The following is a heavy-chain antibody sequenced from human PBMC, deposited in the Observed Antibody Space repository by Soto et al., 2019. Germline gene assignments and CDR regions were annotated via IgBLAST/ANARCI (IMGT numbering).Heavy chain of an antibody. Sequence: PGGSLRLSCAASGFTFSSYAMSWVRQAPGKGLEWVSAISGSGGSTYCADSVKGRFTISRDNSKNTLYLQMNSLRAEDTAVYYCAKAPKVGGYGYMDVWGKGTTVTVSS. CDR1: GFTFSSYA. J-gene: IGHJ6*03. CDR2: ISGSGGST. V-gene: IGHV3-23*01. D-gene: IGHD5-12*01. CDR3: AKAPKVGGYGYMDV.